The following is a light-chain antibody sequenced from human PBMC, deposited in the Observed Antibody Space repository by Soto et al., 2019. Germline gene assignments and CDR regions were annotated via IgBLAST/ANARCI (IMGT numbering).Light chain of an antibody. CDR1: SSHIGNNY. CDR3: AAWDDSRSGSDV. V-gene: IGLV1-47*01. CDR2: RND. J-gene: IGLJ1*01. Sequence: QSVLTQPPSASGTPGQRVTVSCSGSSSHIGNNYVCRYQHLPGTAPKLLIYRNDQRPSGGSDLFSRSKAGTSASLAISGLRSEDEADYYCAAWDDSRSGSDVFGTGTKLTVL.